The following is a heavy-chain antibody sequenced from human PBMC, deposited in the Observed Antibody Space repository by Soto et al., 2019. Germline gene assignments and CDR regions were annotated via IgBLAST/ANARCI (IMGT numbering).Heavy chain of an antibody. CDR3: ARSPQPTRGIHWYFDF. V-gene: IGHV3-30*03. CDR1: GFTFNTYG. J-gene: IGHJ2*01. CDR2: ISYDGVNK. Sequence: QVHLVESGGGVVQPGRSLGLSCVVSGFTFNTYGMHWVRQAPGKGLEWVAAISYDGVNKYYADSVKGRFTISRDNARDTLYVQRKSLRPEDTAVYYCARSPQPTRGIHWYFDFWGRGILVRVSS. D-gene: IGHD2-2*01.